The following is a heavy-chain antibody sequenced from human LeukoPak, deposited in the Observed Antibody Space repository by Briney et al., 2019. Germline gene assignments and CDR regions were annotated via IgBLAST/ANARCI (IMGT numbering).Heavy chain of an antibody. D-gene: IGHD1-1*01. J-gene: IGHJ4*02. Sequence: HGGSLSLSCAPSRFSLRNYSMNWVRHAPGHWREWVSVISAAGVTYYAASLKGRFTISRDNSKNTLYLQMDSLRVEDTAVYYCGKANDDYYFDYWGQGTLVTVSS. CDR1: RFSLRNYS. CDR2: ISAAGVT. CDR3: GKANDDYYFDY. V-gene: IGHV3-23*01.